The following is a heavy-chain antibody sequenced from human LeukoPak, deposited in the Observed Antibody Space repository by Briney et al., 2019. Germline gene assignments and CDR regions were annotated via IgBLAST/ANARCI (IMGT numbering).Heavy chain of an antibody. V-gene: IGHV4-39*01. CDR1: GGSLSVSSYY. Sequence: SETLSLTCTVSGGSLSVSSYYWAWIRQPPGEGLEWIGSIYHSGSTYYKPSLKSRVTISVDTSKNQFSLKLISVTAADTAVYYCARVRRRYYYSSGLYYFDYWGQGTLVTVSS. CDR3: ARVRRRYYYSSGLYYFDY. D-gene: IGHD3-22*01. J-gene: IGHJ4*02. CDR2: IYHSGST.